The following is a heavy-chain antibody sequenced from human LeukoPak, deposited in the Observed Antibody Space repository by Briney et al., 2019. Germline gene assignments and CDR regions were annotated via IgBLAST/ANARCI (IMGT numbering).Heavy chain of an antibody. CDR2: ISSSSPTI. V-gene: IGHV3-48*04. Sequence: GGSLRLSCAASGFTLSTYSMNWVRQAPGKGLEWVSYISSSSPTIYYADSVKGRFTISRDNAKNSLYLQMNSLRAEDTAVYYCARDYGDYAPDYWGQGTLVTVSS. J-gene: IGHJ4*02. D-gene: IGHD4-17*01. CDR1: GFTLSTYS. CDR3: ARDYGDYAPDY.